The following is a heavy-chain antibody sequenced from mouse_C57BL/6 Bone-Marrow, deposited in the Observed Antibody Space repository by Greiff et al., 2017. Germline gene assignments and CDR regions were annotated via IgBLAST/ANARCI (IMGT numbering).Heavy chain of an antibody. Sequence: VQLQQSGPELVKPGASVKISCKASGYAFSSSWMNWVKQRPGKGLEWIGRIYPGDGDTNYNGKFKGKATLTADKSSSTAYMQLSSLTSDDSAVYFCARGLRFAYWGQGTLVTVSA. CDR3: ARGLRFAY. D-gene: IGHD2-1*01. CDR2: IYPGDGDT. J-gene: IGHJ3*01. V-gene: IGHV1-82*01. CDR1: GYAFSSSW.